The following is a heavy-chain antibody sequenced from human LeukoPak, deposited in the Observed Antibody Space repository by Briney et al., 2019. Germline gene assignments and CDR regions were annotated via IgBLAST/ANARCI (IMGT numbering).Heavy chain of an antibody. J-gene: IGHJ4*02. CDR2: INHSGST. V-gene: IGHV4-34*01. Sequence: SQTLSLTCAVYGGSFSGYYWSWIRHPPRKGLEWIGEINHSGSTNYNPSLKSRVTISVDTSKNQFSLKLSSVTAADTAVYYCARTDQRGRPFDYWGQGTLVTVSS. CDR3: ARTDQRGRPFDY. CDR1: GGSFSGYY. D-gene: IGHD2-2*01.